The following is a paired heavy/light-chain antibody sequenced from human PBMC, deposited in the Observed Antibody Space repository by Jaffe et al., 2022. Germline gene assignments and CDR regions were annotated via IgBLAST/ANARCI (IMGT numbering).Heavy chain of an antibody. D-gene: IGHD2-15*01. Sequence: QVQLQESGPGLVKPSETLSLTCAVSGYSISSGYYWGWIRQPPGKGLEWIGSIYHSGSTYYNPSLKSRVTISVDTSKNQFSLKLSSVTAADTAVYYCATLTLVGYCSGGSCYDAFDIWGQGTMVTVSS. CDR3: ATLTLVGYCSGGSCYDAFDI. J-gene: IGHJ3*02. CDR1: GYSISSGYY. CDR2: IYHSGST. V-gene: IGHV4-38-2*01.
Light chain of an antibody. CDR2: DNN. Sequence: QSVLTQPPSVSAAPGQKVTISCSGSSSNIGNNYVSWYQQLPGTAPKLLIYDNNKRPSGIPDRFSGSKSGTSATLGITGLQTGDEADYYCGTWDSSLSVHVVFGGGTKLTVL. CDR3: GTWDSSLSVHVV. CDR1: SSNIGNNY. V-gene: IGLV1-51*01. J-gene: IGLJ2*01.